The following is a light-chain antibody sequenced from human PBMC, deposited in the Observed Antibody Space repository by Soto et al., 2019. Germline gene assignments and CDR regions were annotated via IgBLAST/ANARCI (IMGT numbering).Light chain of an antibody. CDR2: SNN. CDR3: AAWDDSLNGVV. Sequence: QSVLTQPPSASGTRGLRVTISCSGSSSNIGSNTVNWYQQLPGTAPKLLIYSNNQRPSGVPDRFSGSKSGTSASLAISGLQSEDEADYYCAAWDDSLNGVVFGGGTKLTVL. CDR1: SSNIGSNT. J-gene: IGLJ2*01. V-gene: IGLV1-44*01.